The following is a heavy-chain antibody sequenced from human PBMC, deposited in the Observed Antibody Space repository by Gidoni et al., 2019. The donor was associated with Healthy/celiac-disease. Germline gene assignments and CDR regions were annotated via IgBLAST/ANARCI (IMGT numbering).Heavy chain of an antibody. Sequence: EVQLLESGGGLVQPGGSLRLSCAASGFTFSSYAMSWVRQAPGKGLEWVSAISGSGGSTYYADSVKGRFTISRDNSKNTLYLQMNSLRAEDTAVYYCANGRVRDYYFDYWGQGTLVTVSS. CDR2: ISGSGGST. J-gene: IGHJ4*02. D-gene: IGHD1-1*01. V-gene: IGHV3-23*01. CDR3: ANGRVRDYYFDY. CDR1: GFTFSSYA.